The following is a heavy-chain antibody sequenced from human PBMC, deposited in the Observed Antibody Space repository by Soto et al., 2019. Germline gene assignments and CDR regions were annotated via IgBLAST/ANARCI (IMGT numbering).Heavy chain of an antibody. CDR1: GYSVSRNSAA. CDR3: ARGSSSWPWGLDY. V-gene: IGHV6-1*01. J-gene: IGHJ4*02. CDR2: TYYRSKWYN. D-gene: IGHD6-13*01. Sequence: SQTLSLTCVISGYSVSRNSAAWNWIRQSPSRGLEWLGRTYYRSKWYNDYAVSVKSRITINPDTSKNQFSLQLNSVTPEDTAVYYCARGSSSWPWGLDYWGQGTLVTVSS.